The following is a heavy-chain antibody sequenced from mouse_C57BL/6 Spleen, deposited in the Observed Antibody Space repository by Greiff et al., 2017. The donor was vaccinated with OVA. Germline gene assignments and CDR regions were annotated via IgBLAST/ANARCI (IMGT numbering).Heavy chain of an antibody. CDR3: ARGNWDVWYFDV. CDR2: INYDGSST. Sequence: EVQLVESEGGLVQPGSSMKLSCTASGFTFSDYYMAWVRQVPEKGLEWVANINYDGSSTYYLDSLKSRFIISRDNAKNILYLQMSSLKSEDTATYYCARGNWDVWYFDVWGTGTTVTVSS. J-gene: IGHJ1*03. CDR1: GFTFSDYY. D-gene: IGHD4-1*01. V-gene: IGHV5-16*01.